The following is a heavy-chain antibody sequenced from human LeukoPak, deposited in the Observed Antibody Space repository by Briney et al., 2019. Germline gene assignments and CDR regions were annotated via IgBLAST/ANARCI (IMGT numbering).Heavy chain of an antibody. J-gene: IGHJ4*02. V-gene: IGHV3-23*01. CDR1: GFPFSTYA. D-gene: IGHD4-17*01. Sequence: GSLRLSCAASGFPFSTYAMSWVRQAPGKGLEWVSSIRGSDGSTYYADSVKGRFAISRDNSKNTLYLQMNSLRAEDTAVYYCAKDVYGDYGGLDYWGQGTLVTVYS. CDR3: AKDVYGDYGGLDY. CDR2: IRGSDGST.